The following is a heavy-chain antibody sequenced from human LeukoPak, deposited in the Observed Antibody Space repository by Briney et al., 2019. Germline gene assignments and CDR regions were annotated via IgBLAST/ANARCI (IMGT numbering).Heavy chain of an antibody. Sequence: GGSLRLSCAASGFTFSSYGMHWVRQAPGKGLEWVAFIRYDGSNKYYADSVKGRFTISRDNSKNTLYLQMNSLRAEDTAVYYCAKDRGVTTDYCYMDVWGKGTTVTVSS. V-gene: IGHV3-30*02. CDR2: IRYDGSNK. CDR1: GFTFSSYG. CDR3: AKDRGVTTDYCYMDV. D-gene: IGHD2-21*02. J-gene: IGHJ6*03.